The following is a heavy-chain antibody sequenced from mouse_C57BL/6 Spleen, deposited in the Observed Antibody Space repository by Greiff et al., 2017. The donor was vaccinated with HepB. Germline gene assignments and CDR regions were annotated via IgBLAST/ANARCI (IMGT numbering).Heavy chain of an antibody. CDR1: GYSFTSYY. V-gene: IGHV1-66*01. J-gene: IGHJ4*01. D-gene: IGHD4-1*01. CDR2: IYPGSGNT. CDR3: ARNWPGAMDY. Sequence: VKLMESGPELVKPGASVKISCKASGYSFTSYYIHWVKQRPGQGLEWIGWIYPGSGNTKYNEKFKGKATLTADTSSSTAYMQLSSLTSEDSAVFYCARNWPGAMDYWGQGTSVTVSS.